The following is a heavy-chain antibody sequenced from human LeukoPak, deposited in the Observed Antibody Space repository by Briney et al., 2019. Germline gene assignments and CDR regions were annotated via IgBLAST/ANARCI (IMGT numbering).Heavy chain of an antibody. J-gene: IGHJ4*02. V-gene: IGHV3-21*05. Sequence: TGGSLRLSCRASASGDDFRSHSMNWVRQAPGKGLEWISYIHSSGNYIFDAASVKGRFTVSRDNARNSLYLQMNSLRVEDTAMYYCAREWSSRATFDYWGQGTLVTVSS. CDR3: AREWSSRATFDY. CDR1: ASGDDFRSHS. CDR2: IHSSGNYI. D-gene: IGHD3-10*01.